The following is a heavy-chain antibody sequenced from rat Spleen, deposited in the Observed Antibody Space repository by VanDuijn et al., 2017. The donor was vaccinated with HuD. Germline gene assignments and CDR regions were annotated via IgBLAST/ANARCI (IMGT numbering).Heavy chain of an antibody. CDR1: GFSLTSYH. J-gene: IGHJ1*01. CDR2: MRSDGDT. Sequence: QVQLKESGPGLVQPSQTLSLTCTVSGFSLTSYHVYWVRQPPGKGLEWMGVMRSDGDTSYNSALKSRLSISRDTSKSQVFLKMNSPQTEDTATYYCVRDRYNWYFDFWGPGIMVTVSS. CDR3: VRDRYNWYFDF. V-gene: IGHV2-32*01.